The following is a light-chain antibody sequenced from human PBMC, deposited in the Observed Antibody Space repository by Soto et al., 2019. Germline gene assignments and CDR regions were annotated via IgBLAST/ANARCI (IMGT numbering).Light chain of an antibody. J-gene: IGKJ5*01. CDR3: QQYDNLPPS. Sequence: DIQMTQSPSSLSASVGDRVTITCQASPDISNYLNWYQQKPGKAPKLLIYDASNLETGVPSRFSGSGSGTDSTFTISSLQPEDIATYDCQQYDNLPPSFGQGTRLEIK. V-gene: IGKV1-33*01. CDR1: PDISNY. CDR2: DAS.